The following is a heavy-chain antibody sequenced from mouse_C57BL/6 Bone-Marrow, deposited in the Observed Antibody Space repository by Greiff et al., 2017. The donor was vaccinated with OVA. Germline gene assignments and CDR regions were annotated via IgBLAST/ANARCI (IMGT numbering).Heavy chain of an antibody. CDR2: ISDGGSYT. CDR1: GFTFSSYA. V-gene: IGHV5-4*01. CDR3: AREGCYGSSLFDY. D-gene: IGHD1-1*01. Sequence: EVKLVESGGGLVKPGGSLKLSCAASGFTFSSYAMSWVRQTPEKRLEWVATISDGGSYTYYPDNVKGRFTISRDNAKNNLYLQMSHLKSEDTAMYYCAREGCYGSSLFDYWGQGTTLTVSS. J-gene: IGHJ2*01.